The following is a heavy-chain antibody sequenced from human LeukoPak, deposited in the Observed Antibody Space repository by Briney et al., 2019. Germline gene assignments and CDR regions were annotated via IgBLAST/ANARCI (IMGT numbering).Heavy chain of an antibody. CDR2: ISYDGSNK. J-gene: IGHJ4*02. CDR3: AREVTMVRGVMDY. D-gene: IGHD3-10*01. CDR1: GFTFSSYA. V-gene: IGHV3-30-3*01. Sequence: PGGSLRLSCAASGFTFSSYAMHWVRQAPGKGLEWVAVISYDGSNKYYADSVKGRFTISRDNSKNTLYLQMNSLRAEDTAVYYCAREVTMVRGVMDYWGQGALVTVSS.